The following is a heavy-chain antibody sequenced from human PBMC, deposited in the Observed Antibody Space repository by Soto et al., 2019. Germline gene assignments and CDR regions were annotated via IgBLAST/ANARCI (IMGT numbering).Heavy chain of an antibody. V-gene: IGHV1-46*01. CDR3: ATQVIDYFDY. CDR1: GYTFTSYY. D-gene: IGHD3-22*01. Sequence: ASVKVSCKASGYTFTSYYMHWVRQAPGQGLEWMGIINPSGGSTSYAQKFQGRVTMTRDTSTSTVYMELRSLRSEDTAVYYCATQVIDYFDYWGQGTLVTVSS. CDR2: INPSGGST. J-gene: IGHJ4*02.